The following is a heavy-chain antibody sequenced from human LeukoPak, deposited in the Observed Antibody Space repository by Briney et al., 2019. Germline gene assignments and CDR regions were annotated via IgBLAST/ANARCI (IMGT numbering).Heavy chain of an antibody. Sequence: SVKVSCKASGYTFTGYYMHWVRQAPGQGLEWMGRIIPILGIANYAQKFQGRVTITADKSTSTAYMELSSLRSEDTAVYYCARDLIRVSSYSGYDYPYYFDYWGQGTLVTVSS. CDR1: GYTFTGYY. CDR3: ARDLIRVSSYSGYDYPYYFDY. J-gene: IGHJ4*02. CDR2: IIPILGIA. V-gene: IGHV1-69*04. D-gene: IGHD5-12*01.